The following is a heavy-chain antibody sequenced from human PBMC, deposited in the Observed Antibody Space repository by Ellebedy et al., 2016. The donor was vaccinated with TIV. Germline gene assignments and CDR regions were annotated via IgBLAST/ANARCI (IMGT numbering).Heavy chain of an antibody. Sequence: GESLKISCAVSGFTFSDYAMSWVRQAPGKGLEWISAISASGISKFYSDSVRGRFTVSRDNSDNTLYVDMNSLRADDTAVYYCAKDRHCSGGFCHSLYFDYWGQGALVTVSS. CDR1: GFTFSDYA. D-gene: IGHD2-15*01. V-gene: IGHV3-23*01. CDR3: AKDRHCSGGFCHSLYFDY. J-gene: IGHJ4*02. CDR2: ISASGISK.